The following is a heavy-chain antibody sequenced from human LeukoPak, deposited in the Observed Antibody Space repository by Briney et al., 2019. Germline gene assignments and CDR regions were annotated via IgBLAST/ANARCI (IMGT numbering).Heavy chain of an antibody. CDR3: AKGVRGSYYGYYFDY. J-gene: IGHJ4*02. CDR1: GFTFSSYG. CDR2: ISYDGSNK. D-gene: IGHD1-26*01. V-gene: IGHV3-30*18. Sequence: GGSLRLSCAASGFTFSSYGMHWVRQAPGKGLEWVAVISYDGSNKYYADSVKGRFTISRDNSKNTLYLQMNSLRAEDTAVYYCAKGVRGSYYGYYFDYWGQGTLVTVSS.